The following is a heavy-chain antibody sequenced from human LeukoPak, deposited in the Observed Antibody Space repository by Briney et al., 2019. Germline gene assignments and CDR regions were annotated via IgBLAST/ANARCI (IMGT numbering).Heavy chain of an antibody. CDR2: IGSKAYGGTT. V-gene: IGHV3-49*03. D-gene: IGHD6-19*01. CDR1: GSTFGDYA. CDR3: TRASGYSSGWYGDYFVY. Sequence: GGSLRLSCTGSGSTFGDYAMSWFRQAPGKGLEWVTFIGSKAYGGTTEYAASVKGRFTISRDDSKSIAYLQMNSLKTEDTAVYYCTRASGYSSGWYGDYFVYWGQRTLVTVSS. J-gene: IGHJ4*02.